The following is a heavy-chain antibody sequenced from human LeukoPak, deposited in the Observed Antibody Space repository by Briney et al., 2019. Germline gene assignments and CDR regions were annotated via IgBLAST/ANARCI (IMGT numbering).Heavy chain of an antibody. CDR3: AVRGEMATIPDY. Sequence: GGSLRLSCAASGFTFSSYSMNWVRQAPGKGLEWVSSISSSSSYIYYADSVKGRFTISRDNAKNSLYLQMNSLRAEDAAVYYCAVRGEMATIPDYWGQGTLVTVPS. J-gene: IGHJ4*02. V-gene: IGHV3-21*01. D-gene: IGHD5-24*01. CDR1: GFTFSSYS. CDR2: ISSSSSYI.